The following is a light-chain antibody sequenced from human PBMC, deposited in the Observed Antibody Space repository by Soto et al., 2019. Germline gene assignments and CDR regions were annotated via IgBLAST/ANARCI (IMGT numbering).Light chain of an antibody. CDR2: SAS. CDR3: QQSSSIPHT. V-gene: IGKV1-39*01. CDR1: QSITTY. Sequence: DIQVTQSPSSLSASVGDRVEITCRASQSITTYLNWYQQKPGKAPHLVVKSASTLQDGVPSRFSGCGSGTEFALTISSLQPEDLGTYYCQQSSSIPHTVGQGTKLEIK. J-gene: IGKJ2*01.